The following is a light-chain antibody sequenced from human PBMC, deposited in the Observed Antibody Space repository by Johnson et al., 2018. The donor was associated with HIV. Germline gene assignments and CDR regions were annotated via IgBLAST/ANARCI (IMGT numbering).Light chain of an antibody. V-gene: IGLV1-51*02. J-gene: IGLJ1*01. CDR3: GTWDRSLSAL. Sequence: QPVLTQPPSVSAAPGQKVTISCSGSSSDMGNYAVSWYQQLPGAAPKLLIYENNKRPSGIPDRFSGSKSGTSANLAITGLQTGDEAVYYCGTWDRSLSALFGTGTKVTVL. CDR2: ENN. CDR1: SSDMGNYA.